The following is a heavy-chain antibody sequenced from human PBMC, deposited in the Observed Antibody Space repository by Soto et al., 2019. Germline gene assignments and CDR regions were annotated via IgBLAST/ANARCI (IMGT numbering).Heavy chain of an antibody. Sequence: GGSLRLSCAVSGFAFNNYGINWVRQAPGKGLEWVSSISKSDYTYYSDSVKGRFAISRDNAKSSVSLQMNTLRVEDTAVYYCAREDSIIIPAVSDFWGQGTLVTVSS. D-gene: IGHD2-2*01. CDR2: ISKSDYT. CDR1: GFAFNNYG. V-gene: IGHV3-21*01. CDR3: AREDSIIIPAVSDF. J-gene: IGHJ4*02.